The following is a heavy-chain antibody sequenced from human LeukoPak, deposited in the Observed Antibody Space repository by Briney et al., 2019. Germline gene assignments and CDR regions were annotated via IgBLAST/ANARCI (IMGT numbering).Heavy chain of an antibody. D-gene: IGHD5-24*01. Sequence: TETLSLTCTVSGASISNYYWSWIRQPAGKGLEWIGRISTSGSTNYNPSLKSRVTMSVDTSKNQFSLKLSSVTAADTALYYCARGIWEMATIPYWYFDIWGRGTLVTVSS. CDR1: GASISNYY. V-gene: IGHV4-4*07. J-gene: IGHJ2*01. CDR2: ISTSGST. CDR3: ARGIWEMATIPYWYFDI.